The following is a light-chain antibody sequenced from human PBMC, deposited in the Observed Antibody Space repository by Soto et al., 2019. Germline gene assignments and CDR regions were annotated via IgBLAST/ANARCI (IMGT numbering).Light chain of an antibody. CDR2: DAS. J-gene: IGKJ3*01. CDR1: QDISNY. CDR3: QQYDNLPFP. Sequence: DIQMTQSPSSLSASVGDRVTITCQASQDISNYLNWYQQKPGKAPKLLIYDASNLETRVPSRFSGSGSGTDFTCTISSLQPEDIATYYCQQYDNLPFPFGPGTKVDIK. V-gene: IGKV1-33*01.